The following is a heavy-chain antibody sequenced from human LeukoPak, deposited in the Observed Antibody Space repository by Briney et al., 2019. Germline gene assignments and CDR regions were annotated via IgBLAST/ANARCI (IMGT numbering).Heavy chain of an antibody. CDR1: GYSISSGHY. CDR3: ARGPRFGELLWHWFDP. J-gene: IGHJ5*02. Sequence: SETLSLTCTVSGYSISSGHYWGWIRPPPGKGLEWIGSMYHSGSTYYNPPLKSRVTISEDTSKNQFSLKLRSVTAADTAVYYCARGPRFGELLWHWFDPWGQGTLVTVSS. CDR2: MYHSGST. D-gene: IGHD3-10*01. V-gene: IGHV4-38-2*02.